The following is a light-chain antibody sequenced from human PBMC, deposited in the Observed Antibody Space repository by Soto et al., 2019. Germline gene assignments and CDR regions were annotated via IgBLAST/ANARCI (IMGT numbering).Light chain of an antibody. Sequence: EIVWTQSPGTLSLSPGESATLSCGASQRVSSGFLAWSQKKPGQDPRLLISGASNGATGIPPKFSGSGSGTEFTLTVDRLQSDDIAVYDCQQYYNWPVTFGGGTKVDIK. V-gene: IGKV3-15*01. CDR3: QQYYNWPVT. J-gene: IGKJ4*01. CDR1: QRVSSGF. CDR2: GAS.